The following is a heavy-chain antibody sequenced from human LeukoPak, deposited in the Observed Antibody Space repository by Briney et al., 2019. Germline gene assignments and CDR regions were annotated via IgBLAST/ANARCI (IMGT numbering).Heavy chain of an antibody. V-gene: IGHV3-23*01. Sequence: GGSLRLSCAASGFTFSSYAMSWVRQAPGKGLEWVSAISGSGGSTYYAGSVKGRFTISRDNSKNTLYLQMNSLRAEDTAVYYCANNIAAAGTDYWGQGTLVTVSS. CDR2: ISGSGGST. D-gene: IGHD6-13*01. CDR3: ANNIAAAGTDY. J-gene: IGHJ4*02. CDR1: GFTFSSYA.